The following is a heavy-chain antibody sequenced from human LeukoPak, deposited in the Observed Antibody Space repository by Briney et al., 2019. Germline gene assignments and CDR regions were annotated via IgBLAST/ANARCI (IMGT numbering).Heavy chain of an antibody. CDR3: ARVLPWIDVVVPAAMRRGYWFDP. CDR1: GGSFSGYY. V-gene: IGHV4-34*01. CDR2: INHSGST. D-gene: IGHD2-2*01. J-gene: IGHJ5*02. Sequence: SETLSLTCAVYGGSFSGYYWSWIRQPPGKGLEWIGEINHSGSTNYNPSLKSRVTISVDTSKNQFSLKLSSVTAADTAVYYCARVLPWIDVVVPAAMRRGYWFDPWGQGTLVTVSS.